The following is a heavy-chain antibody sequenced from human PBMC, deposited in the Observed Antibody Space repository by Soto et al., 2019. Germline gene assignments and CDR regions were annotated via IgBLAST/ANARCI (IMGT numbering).Heavy chain of an antibody. D-gene: IGHD1-26*01. CDR2: IYRSGTT. J-gene: IGHJ4*02. V-gene: IGHV4-38-2*01. Sequence: SETVSLTCVVSNFFISSGYYWGWIRQSPGKGLEWIAGIYRSGTTSYNPSLKSRVTISVDPSKNQFSLMLTAVTAADTAVYYCARTHSGSYYSVFNYWGRGSLVTVSS. CDR1: NFFISSGYY. CDR3: ARTHSGSYYSVFNY.